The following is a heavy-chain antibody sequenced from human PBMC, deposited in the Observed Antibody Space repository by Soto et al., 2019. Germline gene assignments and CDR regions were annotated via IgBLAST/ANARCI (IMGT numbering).Heavy chain of an antibody. CDR3: ARQRVVPATPTNWFDP. Sequence: QVQVQESGPGLVKPSDTLSLTCSVSGGSVSSRSYFWGWIRQPPGKGLEWIGTIYYNGSTYYNPSLKSRVPLSVETSKKQFSLKLTSVTASDTAVYYCARQRVVPATPTNWFDPWGQGTLVTVSS. V-gene: IGHV4-39*01. D-gene: IGHD2-15*01. CDR2: IYYNGST. CDR1: GGSVSSRSYF. J-gene: IGHJ5*02.